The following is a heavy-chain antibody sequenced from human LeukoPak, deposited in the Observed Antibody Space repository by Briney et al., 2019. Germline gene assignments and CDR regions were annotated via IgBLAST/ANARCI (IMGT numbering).Heavy chain of an antibody. CDR1: GFTFSSYG. V-gene: IGHV3-30*03. CDR2: LSYDGSNK. D-gene: IGHD1-14*01. CDR3: AINQVDGTGIFDP. J-gene: IGHJ5*02. Sequence: GGSLRLSCAASGFTFSSYGMHWVRQAPGKGLEWVAVLSYDGSNKYYADSVKGRFTISRDNSNNTLYLQMNSLRAEDTAVYYCAINQVDGTGIFDPWGQGALVTVSS.